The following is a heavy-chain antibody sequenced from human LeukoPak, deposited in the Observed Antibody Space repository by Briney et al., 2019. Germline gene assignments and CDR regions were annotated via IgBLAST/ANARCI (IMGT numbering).Heavy chain of an antibody. V-gene: IGHV4-59*01. J-gene: IGHJ4*02. CDR3: ARGYFDWACFDY. CDR2: IYYSGST. D-gene: IGHD3-9*01. CDR1: GGSISSYY. Sequence: SETLSLTCTVSGGSISSYYWSWIRQPPGKGLEWIGYIYYSGSTNYNPSLKSRVTISVDTSKNQFSLKLSSVTAADTAVYYCARGYFDWACFDYWGQGTLVTVSS.